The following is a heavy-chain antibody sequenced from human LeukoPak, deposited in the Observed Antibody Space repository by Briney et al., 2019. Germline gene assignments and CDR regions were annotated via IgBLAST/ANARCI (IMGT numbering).Heavy chain of an antibody. CDR1: GFTFSSYA. V-gene: IGHV3-30*01. Sequence: GGSLRLSCAASGFTFSSYAMHWVRQAPGKGLEWVAVISYDGSNKYYADSVKGRFTISGDNSKNTLYLQMNSLRAEDTAVYYCARERASCYFDYWGQGTLVTVSS. D-gene: IGHD2-2*01. CDR3: ARERASCYFDY. CDR2: ISYDGSNK. J-gene: IGHJ4*02.